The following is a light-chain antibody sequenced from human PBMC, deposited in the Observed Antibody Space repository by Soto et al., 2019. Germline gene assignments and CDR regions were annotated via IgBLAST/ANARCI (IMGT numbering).Light chain of an antibody. CDR3: LQDYDYPRT. CDR2: AAS. V-gene: IGKV1-6*01. J-gene: IGKJ1*01. Sequence: ATQMTQSPSSLSASVGDRDTIASRASQGIRTELGWYQQKAGEAPKLLIYAASTLQSGVPPRFSGSGSGTDFTLTISSLQPEDFATYFCLQDYDYPRTFGQGTKVEMK. CDR1: QGIRTE.